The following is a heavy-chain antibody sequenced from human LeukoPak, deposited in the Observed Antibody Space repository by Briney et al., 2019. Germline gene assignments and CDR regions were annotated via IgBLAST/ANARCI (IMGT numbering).Heavy chain of an antibody. V-gene: IGHV3-30*03. D-gene: IGHD5-18*01. Sequence: GRSLRLSCAASGFTFSSYGMHWVRQAPGKGLEWVAVISYDGSNKYYADSVKGRFTISRDNAKNSLYLQMNSLRAEDTAVYYCAREPGYSYGKPKPSGTPRFDYWGQGTLVTVSS. CDR2: ISYDGSNK. J-gene: IGHJ4*02. CDR1: GFTFSSYG. CDR3: AREPGYSYGKPKPSGTPRFDY.